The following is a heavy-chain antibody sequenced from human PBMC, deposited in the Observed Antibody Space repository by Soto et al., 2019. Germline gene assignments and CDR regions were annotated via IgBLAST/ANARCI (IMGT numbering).Heavy chain of an antibody. Sequence: SETLSLTCTVSGGSISSSSYYWGWIRQPPGKGLEWIGSIYYSGSTYYNPSLKSRVTISVDTSKNQISLKLSSVTAADTAVYYCARQRGYSGYDYYYMDVWGKGTTVTVSS. V-gene: IGHV4-39*01. CDR3: ARQRGYSGYDYYYMDV. CDR1: GGSISSSSYY. CDR2: IYYSGST. D-gene: IGHD5-12*01. J-gene: IGHJ6*03.